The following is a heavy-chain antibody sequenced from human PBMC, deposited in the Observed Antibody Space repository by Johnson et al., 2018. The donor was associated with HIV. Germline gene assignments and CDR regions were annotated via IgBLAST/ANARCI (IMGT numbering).Heavy chain of an antibody. CDR1: GFTFSDYY. CDR2: ISSRGSII. D-gene: IGHD2-21*02. CDR3: GRHRDDAFDI. V-gene: IGHV3-11*04. Sequence: QVQLVESGGGLVKPGGSLKLSCEASGFTFSDYYMSWIRQAPGKGLEWVSDISSRGSIIYYADSVKGRFTISRDNAENSLYLQMNNLRAEDTAVYYCGRHRDDAFDIWGQGTMVTVSS. J-gene: IGHJ3*02.